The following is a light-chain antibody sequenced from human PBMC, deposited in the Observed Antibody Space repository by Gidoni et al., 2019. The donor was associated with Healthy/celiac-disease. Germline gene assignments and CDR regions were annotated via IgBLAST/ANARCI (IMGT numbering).Light chain of an antibody. Sequence: IQIDQFPAFLSASVGDRVTITCRASQSISSYLNWYQQKPGKAPKLLIYAASSLQSGVPSRFSGSGSGTDFTLTISSLQPEDFATYYCQQSDSTPYTFGQXTKLEIK. J-gene: IGKJ2*01. CDR2: AAS. CDR1: QSISSY. V-gene: IGKV1-39*01. CDR3: QQSDSTPYT.